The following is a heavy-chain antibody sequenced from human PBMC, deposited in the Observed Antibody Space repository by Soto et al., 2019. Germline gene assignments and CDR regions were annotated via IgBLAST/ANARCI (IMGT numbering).Heavy chain of an antibody. V-gene: IGHV3-66*01. CDR3: ARGFCNGTNCYANWFDP. CDR1: GFTVTSNY. Sequence: EVRLVESGGGLVQPGGSLRLSCAASGFTVTSNYMTWVRQSPGKGLEWVSLIYIAGGTKYADSVSGRFTISRDSSKNTLYVQMNSLRAADTAVYYCARGFCNGTNCYANWFDPWGQGTLVTVSS. CDR2: IYIAGGT. D-gene: IGHD2-2*01. J-gene: IGHJ5*02.